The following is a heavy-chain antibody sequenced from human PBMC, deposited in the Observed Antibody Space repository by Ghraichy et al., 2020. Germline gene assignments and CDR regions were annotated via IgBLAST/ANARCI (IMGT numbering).Heavy chain of an antibody. CDR2: IYTSGST. J-gene: IGHJ5*02. CDR3: AREGTGAAAANWFDP. D-gene: IGHD6-13*01. CDR1: GGSISSYY. V-gene: IGHV4-4*07. Sequence: SETLSLTCTVSGGSISSYYWSWIRQPAGKGLEWIGRIYTSGSTNYNPSLKSRVTMSVDTSKNQFSLKLSSVTAADTAVYYCAREGTGAAAANWFDPWGQGTLVTVSS.